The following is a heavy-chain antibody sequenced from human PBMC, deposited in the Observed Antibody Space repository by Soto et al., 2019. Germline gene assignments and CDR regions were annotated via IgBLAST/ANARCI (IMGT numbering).Heavy chain of an antibody. CDR1: GYSFTSYW. D-gene: IGHD3-22*01. J-gene: IGHJ6*02. Sequence: PGESLKISCKGSGYSFTSYWIGWVRQMPGKGLEWMGIIYPGDSDTRYSPSFQGQVTISADKSISTAYLQWSSLKASDTAMYYCASGVITTNYYYYGMDVWGQGTTVTVSS. CDR2: IYPGDSDT. V-gene: IGHV5-51*01. CDR3: ASGVITTNYYYYGMDV.